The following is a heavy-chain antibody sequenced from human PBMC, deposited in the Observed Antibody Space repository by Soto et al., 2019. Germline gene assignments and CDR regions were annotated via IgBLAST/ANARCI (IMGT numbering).Heavy chain of an antibody. CDR3: ARDLARLGYSYGHLDY. V-gene: IGHV3-30-3*01. D-gene: IGHD5-18*01. CDR2: ISYDGSNK. CDR1: GFTFSSYA. Sequence: QVQLVESGGGVVQPGRSLRLSCAASGFTFSSYAMHWVRQAPGKGLERVAVISYDGSNKYYADSVKGRFTISRDNSKNTLYLQMNSLRAEDTAVYYCARDLARLGYSYGHLDYWGQGTLVTVSS. J-gene: IGHJ4*02.